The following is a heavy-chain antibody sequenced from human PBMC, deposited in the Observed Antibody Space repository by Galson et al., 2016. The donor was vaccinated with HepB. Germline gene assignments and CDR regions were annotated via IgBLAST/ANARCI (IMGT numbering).Heavy chain of an antibody. Sequence: SETLSLTCTVSAGSISSSSYSWGWIRQPPGKGLEWIGTIYYSGTTYYNPSLMSRVTISVDTSKNQFSLQLRSVTAADTAVYYCVRGGSEPYISGFLAFDVWGQGTMVTVSS. V-gene: IGHV4-39*01. CDR1: AGSISSSSYS. CDR3: VRGGSEPYISGFLAFDV. CDR2: IYYSGTT. J-gene: IGHJ3*01. D-gene: IGHD5-18*01.